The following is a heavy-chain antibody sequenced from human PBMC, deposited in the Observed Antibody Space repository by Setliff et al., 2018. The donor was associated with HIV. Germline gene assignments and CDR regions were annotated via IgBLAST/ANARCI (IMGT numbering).Heavy chain of an antibody. Sequence: EASVKVSCKASGYSFSGYYLHWVRRAPGQGLEWMGWINPNSGATNYAQNFQGRVTMTRDTSISTAYMDLSSLTSDDTAVYYCAVASIVSTARWNHWGRGTLVTVSS. CDR2: INPNSGAT. CDR1: GYSFSGYY. CDR3: AVASIVSTARWNH. V-gene: IGHV1-2*02. D-gene: IGHD1-26*01. J-gene: IGHJ5*02.